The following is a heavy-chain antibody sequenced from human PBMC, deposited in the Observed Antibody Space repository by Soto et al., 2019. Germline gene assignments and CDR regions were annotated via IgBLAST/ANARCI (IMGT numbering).Heavy chain of an antibody. CDR3: AKDRAPTYGDYVYFDY. CDR2: ISGSGGST. V-gene: IGHV3-23*01. D-gene: IGHD4-17*01. J-gene: IGHJ4*02. CDR1: GFTFSSYA. Sequence: GGSLRLSCAASGFTFSSYAMIWVRQAPGKGLEWVSAISGSGGSTYYADSVKGRFTISRDNSKSTLYLQMNSLRAEDTAVYYCAKDRAPTYGDYVYFDYWGQGTLVTVSS.